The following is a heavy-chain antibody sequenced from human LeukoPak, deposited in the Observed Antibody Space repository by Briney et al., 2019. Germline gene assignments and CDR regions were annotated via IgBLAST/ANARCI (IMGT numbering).Heavy chain of an antibody. CDR1: GFTFSSYA. CDR2: ISGSGGST. J-gene: IGHJ4*02. CDR3: AKGGEWFFGAVGKGYLDY. Sequence: GGSLRLSCAASGFTFSSYAMSWVRQAPGKGLEWVSAISGSGGSTYYADSVKGRFTISRDNSKNTLYLQMNSLRAEDTAVYYCAKGGEWFFGAVGKGYLDYWGQGTLVTVSS. V-gene: IGHV3-23*01. D-gene: IGHD3-10*01.